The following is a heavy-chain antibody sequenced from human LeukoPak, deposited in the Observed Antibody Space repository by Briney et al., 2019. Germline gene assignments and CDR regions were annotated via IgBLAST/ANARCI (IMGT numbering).Heavy chain of an antibody. Sequence: GGSLRLSCAASGFTFSSYAMHWVRQAPGKGLEWVAVISYDGSNKYYADSVKGRFTISRDNSKNTLYLQMNSLRAEDTAVYYCANVGVVVPAAIDYWGQGTLVTVSS. J-gene: IGHJ4*02. CDR1: GFTFSSYA. D-gene: IGHD2-2*01. CDR3: ANVGVVVPAAIDY. CDR2: ISYDGSNK. V-gene: IGHV3-30*04.